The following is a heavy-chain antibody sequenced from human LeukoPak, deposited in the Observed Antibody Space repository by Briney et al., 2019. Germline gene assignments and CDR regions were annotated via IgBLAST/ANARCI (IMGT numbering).Heavy chain of an antibody. CDR2: IYYSGST. Sequence: SETLSLTCTVSGGSISSYYWSWIRQPPGKGLEWIGYIYYSGSTNYNPSLKSRVTISVDTSKNQFSLKLSSVTAADTAVYYCARASEVRGVNPWGQGTLVTVSS. CDR3: ARASEVRGVNP. V-gene: IGHV4-59*01. D-gene: IGHD3-10*01. J-gene: IGHJ5*02. CDR1: GGSISSYY.